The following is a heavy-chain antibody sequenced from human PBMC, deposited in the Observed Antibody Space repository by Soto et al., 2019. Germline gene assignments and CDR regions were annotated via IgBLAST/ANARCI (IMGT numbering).Heavy chain of an antibody. Sequence: ESGGGVVQPGRSLRLSCAASGFTFSDYAMHWVRQAPGKGLEWVAVVSHDGRNTHYADSVKGRFTISRDSSKNPVSLEMTSLRAEDTAVYYCAKGGRQWLVTSDFNYGGQGDLVTVSS. CDR1: GFTFSDYA. CDR2: VSHDGRNT. V-gene: IGHV3-30*18. CDR3: AKGGRQWLVTSDFNY. D-gene: IGHD6-19*01. J-gene: IGHJ4*02.